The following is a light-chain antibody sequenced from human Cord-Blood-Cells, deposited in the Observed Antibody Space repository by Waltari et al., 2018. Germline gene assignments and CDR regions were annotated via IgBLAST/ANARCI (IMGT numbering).Light chain of an antibody. CDR3: AAWDDSLSGWV. V-gene: IGLV1-47*01. Sequence: QSVLTQPPSASGTPGQRVTISCSGSSSNIGSNYVYWYQQHPGTAPKLLIYRNNQRPSGVPDRFSGSKCGTSASLAISGLRSEDEADYYCAAWDDSLSGWVFGGGTKLTVL. CDR2: RNN. J-gene: IGLJ3*02. CDR1: SSNIGSNY.